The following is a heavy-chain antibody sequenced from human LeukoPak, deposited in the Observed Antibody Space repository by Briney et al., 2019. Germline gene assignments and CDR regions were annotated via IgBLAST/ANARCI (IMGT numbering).Heavy chain of an antibody. V-gene: IGHV4-59*08. D-gene: IGHD1-7*01. J-gene: IGHJ4*02. CDR1: TGSISSGY. CDR3: ARHEDGTTLDY. Sequence: PAETLSLTCSVSTGSISSGYWSWIRQPPGKGLEWIGSIYYSGSTNHNASLKSRVTMSLDTSKNQISLKLSSVTAADTAVYYCARHEDGTTLDYWGQGTLVTVSS. CDR2: IYYSGST.